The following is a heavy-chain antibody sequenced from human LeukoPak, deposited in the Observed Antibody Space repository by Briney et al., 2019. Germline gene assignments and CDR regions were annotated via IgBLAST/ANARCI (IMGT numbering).Heavy chain of an antibody. Sequence: GGSLRLSCAASGFTFSSYAMHWVRQAPGKGLEWVAVISYDGSNKYYADSVKGRFTISRDTSRNTLYLQMNSLRVDDTAIYYCARTAWNYFGSGNYYAPDYWGQGTLVTVSS. CDR2: ISYDGSNK. CDR3: ARTAWNYFGSGNYYAPDY. CDR1: GFTFSSYA. D-gene: IGHD3-10*01. V-gene: IGHV3-30-3*01. J-gene: IGHJ4*02.